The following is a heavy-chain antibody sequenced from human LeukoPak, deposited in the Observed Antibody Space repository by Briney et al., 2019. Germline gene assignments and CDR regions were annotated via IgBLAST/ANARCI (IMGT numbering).Heavy chain of an antibody. V-gene: IGHV3-30*18. Sequence: GGSLRLSCAASGFIFSSYDMHWVRQAPGKGLEWVAVISYDGGNKYYVDSVKGRFTISRDNSKNTLYLQMNSLRAEDTAVYYCAKGLKSDGSGVNWFDPWGQGTLVTVSS. D-gene: IGHD3-10*01. CDR3: AKGLKSDGSGVNWFDP. J-gene: IGHJ5*02. CDR1: GFIFSSYD. CDR2: ISYDGGNK.